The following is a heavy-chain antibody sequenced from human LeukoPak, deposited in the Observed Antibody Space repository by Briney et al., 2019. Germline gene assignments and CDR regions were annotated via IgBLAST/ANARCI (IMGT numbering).Heavy chain of an antibody. D-gene: IGHD3-9*01. CDR3: VRRVRYFGQNDY. V-gene: IGHV4-59*08. Sequence: PSETLSLTCTVSGGSISSLYWGWIRQLPGKGLGWIGYISYIGSTTYNPSLKSRVNISVDTSKNQFSLKLSSVTAADSAVYYCVRRVRYFGQNDYWGQGTLVTVSS. J-gene: IGHJ4*02. CDR2: ISYIGST. CDR1: GGSISSLY.